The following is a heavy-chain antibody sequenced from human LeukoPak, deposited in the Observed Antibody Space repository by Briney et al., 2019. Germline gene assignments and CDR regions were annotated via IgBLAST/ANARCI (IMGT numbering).Heavy chain of an antibody. CDR2: MYYSGST. D-gene: IGHD3-22*01. CDR1: GGSISSGDYY. V-gene: IGHV4-30-4*01. Sequence: SETLSLTCTVSGGSISSGDYYWSWIGQPPGKGLEWIAYMYYSGSTYYNPSLNSRVTMSADTSKNQLSLKLSAVTAADTAVYYCARPYYYGSRIDPWGQGILVTVSS. CDR3: ARPYYYGSRIDP. J-gene: IGHJ5*02.